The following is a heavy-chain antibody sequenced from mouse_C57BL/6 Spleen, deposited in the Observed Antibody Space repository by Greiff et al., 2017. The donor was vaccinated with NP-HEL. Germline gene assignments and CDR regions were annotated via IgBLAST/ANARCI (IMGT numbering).Heavy chain of an antibody. V-gene: IGHV6-3*01. CDR2: IRLKSDNYAT. CDR3: TEGLPLAMDY. Sequence: EVKVEESGGGLVQPGGSMKLSCVASGFTFSNYWMNWVRQSPEKGLEWVAQIRLKSDNYATHYAESVKGRFTISRDDSKSSVYLQMNNLRAEDTGIYYCTEGLPLAMDYWGQGTSVTVSS. CDR1: GFTFSNYW. D-gene: IGHD6-2*01. J-gene: IGHJ4*01.